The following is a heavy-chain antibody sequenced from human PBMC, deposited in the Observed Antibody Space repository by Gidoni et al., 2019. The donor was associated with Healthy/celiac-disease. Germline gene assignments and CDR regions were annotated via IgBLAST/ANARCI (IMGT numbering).Heavy chain of an antibody. D-gene: IGHD1-26*01. J-gene: IGHJ4*02. CDR1: GFTLSSYA. Sequence: EVQLLESGGGLVQPGVSLRLSCAASGFTLSSYAMSWVRQAPGKGLEWVSAISGGGGSTYYADYVKGRFSISRDNSKNTQYLQMNGLRDENRAVYYCEKDLTKWEVQVGYYFDYWSQGTLVTVSS. CDR3: EKDLTKWEVQVGYYFDY. V-gene: IGHV3-23*01. CDR2: ISGGGGST.